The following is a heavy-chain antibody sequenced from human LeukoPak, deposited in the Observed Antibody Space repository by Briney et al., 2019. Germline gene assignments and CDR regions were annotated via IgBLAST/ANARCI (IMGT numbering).Heavy chain of an antibody. CDR1: GFTFSSYE. Sequence: PGGSLRLSCAASGFTFSSYEMNWVRQAPGKGLEWVSYISSSGSTIYYADSVKGRFTISRHNSKNTLYLQMNSLRAEDTAVYYCAREVRMGVAAGTFRYYYYYGTDVWGQGTTVNVSS. V-gene: IGHV3-48*03. J-gene: IGHJ6*02. CDR3: AREVRMGVAAGTFRYYYYYGTDV. D-gene: IGHD6-13*01. CDR2: ISSSGSTI.